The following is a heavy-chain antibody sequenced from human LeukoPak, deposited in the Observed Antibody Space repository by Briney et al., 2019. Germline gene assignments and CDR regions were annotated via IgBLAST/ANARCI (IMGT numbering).Heavy chain of an antibody. CDR3: ARAMWPPAIDY. D-gene: IGHD2-21*01. CDR2: IDSSGSTT. V-gene: IGHV3-48*04. J-gene: IGHJ4*02. CDR1: RFYFSTYD. Sequence: AGGSLRLSCTASRFYFSTYDMNWVRQVPGKGLEWVSYIDSSGSTTYYAGSVQGRFTISRDNAKNSLYLQMNSLRAEDTAVYYCARAMWPPAIDYWGQGTLVTVSS.